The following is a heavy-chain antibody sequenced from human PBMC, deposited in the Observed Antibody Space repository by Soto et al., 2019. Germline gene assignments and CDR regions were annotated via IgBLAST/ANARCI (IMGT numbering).Heavy chain of an antibody. CDR3: ARSRYFGDVSCYAL. CDR1: GVTPRPYS. J-gene: IGHJ4*01. Sequence: GGSRRLSCAAGGVTPRPYSMNWVRQAPVEGLEWVSSISPTSDYIFYADSVKGSFTIARDNAKNSVYLQVDSLRAEDTAVYYCARSRYFGDVSCYALWGHGTLVPVSS. V-gene: IGHV3-21*01. D-gene: IGHD2-2*01. CDR2: ISPTSDYI.